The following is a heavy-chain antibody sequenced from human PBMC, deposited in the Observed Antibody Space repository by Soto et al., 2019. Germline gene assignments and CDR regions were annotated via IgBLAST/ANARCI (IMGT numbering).Heavy chain of an antibody. D-gene: IGHD3-9*01. CDR3: SSEGPPYDVLTGYYDY. J-gene: IGHJ4*02. CDR2: MSNGGTNM. V-gene: IGHV3-48*03. Sequence: GGSLRLSCAASGFTFSSYEMNWIRQAPGKGLEWVSYMSNGGTNMYYADSVRGRFTISRDNAKNSLYLQMNSLRAEYTAVYYCSSEGPPYDVLTGYYDYWGQGTLVTVSS. CDR1: GFTFSSYE.